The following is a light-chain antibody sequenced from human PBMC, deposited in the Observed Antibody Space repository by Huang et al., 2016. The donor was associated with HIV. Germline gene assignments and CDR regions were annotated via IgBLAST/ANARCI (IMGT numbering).Light chain of an antibody. CDR1: QTIANN. CDR3: QQYNVWPYT. J-gene: IGKJ2*01. Sequence: LLTQSPVTLSVSPGENVTLSCRASQTIANNLAWYQQRPGQSPSLLIYGASTRIIDIPGWFNVSASGTQFTLTITSLQPDDFTVYFCQQYNVWPYTFGQGTKLEIK. V-gene: IGKV3-15*01. CDR2: GAS.